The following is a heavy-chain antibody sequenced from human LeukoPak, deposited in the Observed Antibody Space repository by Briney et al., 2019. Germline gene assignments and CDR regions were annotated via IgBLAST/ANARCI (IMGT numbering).Heavy chain of an antibody. J-gene: IGHJ4*02. CDR3: ATGLYCSSTSCYHR. Sequence: ASVKVSCKASGYTFTGYYMHWVRQAPGQGLEWMGWINPNSGGTNYEQKFQGRVTMTRDTSISTAHMELSRLRSDDTAVYYCATGLYCSSTSCYHRWGQGTLVTVSS. D-gene: IGHD2-2*01. CDR2: INPNSGGT. V-gene: IGHV1-2*02. CDR1: GYTFTGYY.